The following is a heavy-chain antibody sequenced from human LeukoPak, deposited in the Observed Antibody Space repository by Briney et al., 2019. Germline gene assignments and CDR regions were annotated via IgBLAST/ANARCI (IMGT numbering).Heavy chain of an antibody. J-gene: IGHJ4*02. D-gene: IGHD6-19*01. CDR1: GFPFSSYW. CDR3: AKDRRHSSGWYDGIT. Sequence: GGSLRLSCAASGFPFSSYWMHWVRQAPGKGLEWVSTISGSGGSTYYADSVKGRFTISRDNSKNTVYLQMNSLRAEDTAVYYCAKDRRHSSGWYDGITWGQGTLVTVSS. CDR2: ISGSGGST. V-gene: IGHV3-23*01.